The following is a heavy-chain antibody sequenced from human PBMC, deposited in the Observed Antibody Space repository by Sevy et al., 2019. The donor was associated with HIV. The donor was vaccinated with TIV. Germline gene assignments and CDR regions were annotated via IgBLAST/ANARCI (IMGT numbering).Heavy chain of an antibody. CDR2: ISYDGSNK. J-gene: IGHJ3*02. Sequence: GGSLRLSCAASGFTFSSYGMHWVRQAPGKGLEWVAVISYDGSNKYYADSVKGRFTISRENSKNTLYLQMNSLRAEDTAVYYCAKPLGSGSYYPGAFDIWGQGTMVTVSS. CDR1: GFTFSSYG. D-gene: IGHD1-26*01. CDR3: AKPLGSGSYYPGAFDI. V-gene: IGHV3-30*18.